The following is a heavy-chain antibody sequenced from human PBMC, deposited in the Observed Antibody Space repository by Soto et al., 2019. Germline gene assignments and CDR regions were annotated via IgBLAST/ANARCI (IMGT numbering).Heavy chain of an antibody. Sequence: ASVKVSCKVSGYTLTELSMHWVRQAPGKGLEWMGGFDPEDGGTIYAQKFQGRVTMTEDTSTDTAYMELSSLRSEDTAVYYCATPDKYSSSWYLDYWGQGTLVTVSS. D-gene: IGHD6-13*01. V-gene: IGHV1-24*01. CDR2: FDPEDGGT. J-gene: IGHJ4*02. CDR1: GYTLTELS. CDR3: ATPDKYSSSWYLDY.